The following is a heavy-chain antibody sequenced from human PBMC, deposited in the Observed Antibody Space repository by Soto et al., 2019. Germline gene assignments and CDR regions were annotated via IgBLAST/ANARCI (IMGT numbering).Heavy chain of an antibody. V-gene: IGHV4-30-2*01. CDR1: GGSISSGGYS. CDR2: IYHSGST. J-gene: IGHJ4*02. D-gene: IGHD3-22*01. CDR3: AREGGNYYDSSGYYGFDY. Sequence: PSETLSLTCAVSGGSISSGGYSWSWIRQPPGKGLEWIGYIYHSGSTYYNPSLKSRVTISVDRSKNQFSLKLSSVTAADTAVYYCAREGGNYYDSSGYYGFDYWGQGTLVTVSS.